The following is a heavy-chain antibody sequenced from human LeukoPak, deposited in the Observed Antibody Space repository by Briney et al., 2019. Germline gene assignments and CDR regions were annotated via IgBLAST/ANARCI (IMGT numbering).Heavy chain of an antibody. CDR2: ISYDGSNK. Sequence: GGSLRLSCAASGFTFSSYAMHWVRQAPGKGLEGVAVISYDGSNKYYADSVKGRFTISRDNSKNTLYLLMNSLRAEDTAVYYCARAKSFGVVIRSGAFGYWGQGTLVTVSS. D-gene: IGHD3-3*01. V-gene: IGHV3-30-3*01. CDR1: GFTFSSYA. J-gene: IGHJ4*02. CDR3: ARAKSFGVVIRSGAFGY.